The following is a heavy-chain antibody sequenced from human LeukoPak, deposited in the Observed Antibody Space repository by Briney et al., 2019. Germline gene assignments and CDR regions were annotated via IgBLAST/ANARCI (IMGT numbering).Heavy chain of an antibody. CDR2: ITWDGVTT. CDR3: ARAALYYYDTLNSIDY. D-gene: IGHD3-22*01. J-gene: IGHJ4*02. CDR1: GFTFDDYG. Sequence: KPGGSLRLSCAASGFTFDDYGMHWVRQAPGKGLEWVSLITWDGVTTYYADSVKGRFTISRDNAKNSLYLQMNSLRAEDTAVYYCARAALYYYDTLNSIDYWGQGTLVTVSS. V-gene: IGHV3-43D*04.